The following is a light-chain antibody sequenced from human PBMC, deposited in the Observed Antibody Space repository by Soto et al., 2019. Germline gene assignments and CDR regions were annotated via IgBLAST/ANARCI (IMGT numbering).Light chain of an antibody. CDR2: ATS. V-gene: IGKV1-27*01. CDR1: QGINHY. J-gene: IGKJ4*01. CDR3: QQYNNWPLT. Sequence: DLQMTQSPSSLSASVGDRVTITCRASQGINHYLAWFQQKPGKVPKLLIYATSTLQSGVPSRFSGSGFGTEFTHTISSLQSEDFAVYYCQQYNNWPLTFGGEPKVEIK.